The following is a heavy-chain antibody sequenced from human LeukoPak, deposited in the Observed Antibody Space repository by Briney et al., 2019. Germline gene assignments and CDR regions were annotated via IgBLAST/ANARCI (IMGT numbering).Heavy chain of an antibody. Sequence: ASVKVSCKTSGYTFSDYAVQWVLQAPGQRLEWVVWINAGNGKTKYSQKFQDRGTITRDTSATTAYLDLSSLTSDDTAVYYCARARWTSTVTTYYLDYWGQGTLVTVSS. D-gene: IGHD4-11*01. J-gene: IGHJ4*02. CDR1: GYTFSDYA. CDR3: ARARWTSTVTTYYLDY. CDR2: INAGNGKT. V-gene: IGHV1-3*01.